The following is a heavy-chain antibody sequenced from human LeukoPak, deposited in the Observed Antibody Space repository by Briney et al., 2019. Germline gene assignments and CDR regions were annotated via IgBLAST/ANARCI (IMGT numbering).Heavy chain of an antibody. D-gene: IGHD3-3*01. V-gene: IGHV3-48*03. CDR2: ISSSGHAI. CDR1: GFTFSSCE. CDR3: ARQHYGFWLPADY. Sequence: PGGSLILSCAASGFTFSSCEMNWVRQAPGKGLEWVSYISSSGHAIYYADSVKGRFTISRDNAKNSLYLQMNSLRAEDTAVYYCARQHYGFWLPADYWGQGTLVTVSS. J-gene: IGHJ4*02.